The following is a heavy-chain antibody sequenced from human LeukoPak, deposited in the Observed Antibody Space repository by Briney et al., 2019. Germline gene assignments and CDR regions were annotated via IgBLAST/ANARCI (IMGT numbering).Heavy chain of an antibody. V-gene: IGHV1-46*01. D-gene: IGHD1-26*01. CDR2: INPSGGST. Sequence: ASVKVSCKASGYTFTSYYMHWVRQAPGQGLEWIGIINPSGGSTSYAQKFQGRVTMTRDTSTSTVYMELSSLRSEDTAVYYCARDPSNFYSGSYYSYPDYWGQGTLVTVSS. CDR3: ARDPSNFYSGSYYSYPDY. CDR1: GYTFTSYY. J-gene: IGHJ4*02.